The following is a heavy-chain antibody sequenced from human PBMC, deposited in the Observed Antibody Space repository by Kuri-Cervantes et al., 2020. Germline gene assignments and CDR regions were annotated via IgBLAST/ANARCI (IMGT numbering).Heavy chain of an antibody. CDR2: ISSSSYI. V-gene: IGHV3-21*01. J-gene: IGHJ6*02. CDR3: ARVGDLRYLGWLNYNYGMDV. Sequence: GGSLRLSCAASGFTFSSYSMNWVRQAPGKGLEWVSSISSSSYIYYADSVKGRFTISRDNSKNTLYLQMNSLRVEDTAVFYCARVGDLRYLGWLNYNYGMDVWGQGTTVTVSS. CDR1: GFTFSSYS. D-gene: IGHD3-16*01.